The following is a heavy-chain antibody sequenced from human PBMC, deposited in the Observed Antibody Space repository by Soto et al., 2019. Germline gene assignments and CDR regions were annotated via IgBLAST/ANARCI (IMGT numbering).Heavy chain of an antibody. V-gene: IGHV5-51*01. CDR2: IYPSDSDT. CDR3: ATRAEYYDFWSGYYGA. D-gene: IGHD3-3*01. J-gene: IGHJ5*02. CDR1: GYSFSTSW. Sequence: PGGSLRLSCKGSGYSFSTSWMGWVRQMSGKGLEWMGTIYPSDSDTRYSPSFQGQVIISADKSTSTAYLQWRSLKASDTAMYYCATRAEYYDFWSGYYGAWGQGTLVTVSS.